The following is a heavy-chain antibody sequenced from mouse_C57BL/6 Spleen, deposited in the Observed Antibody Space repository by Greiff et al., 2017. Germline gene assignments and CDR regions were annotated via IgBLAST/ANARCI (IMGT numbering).Heavy chain of an antibody. D-gene: IGHD2-4*01. CDR3: ARGDDYDRYYLDY. Sequence: EVMLVESGGGLVKPGGSLKLSCAASGFTFSSYAMSWVRQTPEKRLEWVATISDGGSYTYYPDNVKGRFTISRDNAKNNLYLQRSHLKSEDTAMYYCARGDDYDRYYLDYWGQGTTLTVSS. J-gene: IGHJ2*01. CDR1: GFTFSSYA. V-gene: IGHV5-4*03. CDR2: ISDGGSYT.